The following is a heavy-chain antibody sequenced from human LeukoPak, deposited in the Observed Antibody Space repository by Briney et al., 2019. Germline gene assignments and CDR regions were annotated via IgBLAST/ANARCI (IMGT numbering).Heavy chain of an antibody. D-gene: IGHD3-16*02. J-gene: IGHJ4*02. CDR3: ARELYDYVWGSYRYYFDY. CDR2: INPNSGGT. CDR1: GYTFTGYY. Sequence: GASVKASCKASGYTFTGYYMHWVRQAPGQGLEWMGRINPNSGGTNYAQKFQGRVTMTRDTSISTAYMELSRLRSDDTAVYYCARELYDYVWGSYRYYFDYWGQGTLVTASS. V-gene: IGHV1-2*06.